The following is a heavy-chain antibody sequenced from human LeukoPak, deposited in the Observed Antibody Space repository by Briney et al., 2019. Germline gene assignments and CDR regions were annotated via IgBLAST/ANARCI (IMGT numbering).Heavy chain of an antibody. Sequence: GGSLRLSCAASGFTFSSFWMSWVRQVPGKGLEWVANIKDDGSENHHVDSVRGRFTISRDNAKNSLYLQMSSLRAEDTAVYYYATNGHSHANWGQGTLVTVSS. CDR3: ATNGHSHAN. CDR2: IKDDGSEN. D-gene: IGHD2-2*01. J-gene: IGHJ4*02. CDR1: GFTFSSFW. V-gene: IGHV3-7*01.